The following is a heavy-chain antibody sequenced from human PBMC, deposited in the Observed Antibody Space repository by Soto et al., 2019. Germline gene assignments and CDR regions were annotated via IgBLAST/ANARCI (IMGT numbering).Heavy chain of an antibody. CDR1: EFTFIIYG. Sequence: QVQLVESGGGVVQPGRSLTLSCAASEFTFIIYGIHWVRQDPGQGLEWVAIIAYDGNNNQAADSLKGRFTISRDNSKSTVNLQMNSLRGEDTAVYYCARDTYYQDSSGDYVFDDWGQGTLVTVSS. D-gene: IGHD3-22*01. V-gene: IGHV3-30*03. CDR2: IAYDGNNN. CDR3: ARDTYYQDSSGDYVFDD. J-gene: IGHJ4*02.